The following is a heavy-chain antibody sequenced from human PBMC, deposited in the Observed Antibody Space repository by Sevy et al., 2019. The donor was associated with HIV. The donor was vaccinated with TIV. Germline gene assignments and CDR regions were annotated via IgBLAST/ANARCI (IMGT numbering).Heavy chain of an antibody. CDR3: ARHYDPYYYYGMDV. CDR1: GYSFTKYW. J-gene: IGHJ6*02. V-gene: IGHV5-51*01. Sequence: GESLKISCKGSGYSFTKYWIGWVRQMPGRGLVWMGIIYPGDSETKYSRSFQGQVTISADQSTSTAYLQWSSLKASDTAMYYCARHYDPYYYYGMDVWGQGTTVTVSS. D-gene: IGHD3-3*01. CDR2: IYPGDSET.